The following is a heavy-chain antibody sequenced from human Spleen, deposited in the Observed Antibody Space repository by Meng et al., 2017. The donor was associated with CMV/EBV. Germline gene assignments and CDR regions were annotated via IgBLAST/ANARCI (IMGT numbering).Heavy chain of an antibody. CDR3: AREGAQDVGDY. J-gene: IGHJ4*02. CDR1: GFTFSSYE. Sequence: GGSLRLSCAASGFTFSSYEMNWVRQAPGKGLEWVAVISYDGSNKYYADSVKGRFTISRDNSKNTLYLQMNSLRAEDTAVYYCAREGAQDVGDYWGQGTLVTVSS. D-gene: IGHD1-26*01. CDR2: ISYDGSNK. V-gene: IGHV3-30-3*01.